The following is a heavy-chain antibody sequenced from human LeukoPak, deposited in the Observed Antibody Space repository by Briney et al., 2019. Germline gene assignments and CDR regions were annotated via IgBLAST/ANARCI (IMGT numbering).Heavy chain of an antibody. Sequence: SSETLSLTCAVSGDSVSSGTYSWSWIRQSPGKGLELVASISYNGKTFYYPSLRSRVTISKDTSKNQFSLKLSSVTAADTAVYYRARGTIAADDFYYMDVWGKGTTVTISS. J-gene: IGHJ6*03. V-gene: IGHV4-30-4*07. CDR3: ARGTIAADDFYYMDV. D-gene: IGHD6-13*01. CDR2: ISYNGKT. CDR1: GDSVSSGTYS.